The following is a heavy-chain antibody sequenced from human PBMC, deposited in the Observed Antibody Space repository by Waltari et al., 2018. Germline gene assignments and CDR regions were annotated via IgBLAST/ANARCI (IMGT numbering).Heavy chain of an antibody. D-gene: IGHD2-15*01. CDR1: GYHYSSVG. CDR3: AKDHLLSSYYFDY. Sequence: QVQLVVSGGGVVRPGGSLNLSWQRPGYHYSSVGMHWVPQAPGKRLEWGAFIRYDGSNKYYADSVKGRFTISRDQSKNTLYLQMNSLGAEDTAVYYCAKDHLLSSYYFDYWGQGTLVTVSS. V-gene: IGHV3-30*02. J-gene: IGHJ4*02. CDR2: IRYDGSNK.